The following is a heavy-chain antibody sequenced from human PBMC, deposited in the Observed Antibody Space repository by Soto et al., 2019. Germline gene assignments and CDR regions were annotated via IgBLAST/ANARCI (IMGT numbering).Heavy chain of an antibody. V-gene: IGHV4-39*01. D-gene: IGHD2-2*01. CDR2: IYYSGST. CDR1: GGSISSSSYY. Sequence: SSETLSLTCTVSGGSISSSSYYWGWIRQPPGKGLEWIGSIYYSGSTYYNPSLKSRVTISVDTSKNQFSLKLSSVTAADTAVYYCAKQGYCSSTSCYGLFSWFDPWGQGTLVTVSS. J-gene: IGHJ5*02. CDR3: AKQGYCSSTSCYGLFSWFDP.